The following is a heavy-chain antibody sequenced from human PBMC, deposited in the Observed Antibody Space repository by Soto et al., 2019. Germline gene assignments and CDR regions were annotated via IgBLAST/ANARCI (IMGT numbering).Heavy chain of an antibody. Sequence: SETLSLTCTVSGGSISSYYWSWIRQPPGKGLEWIGYIYYSGSTNYNPSLKSRVTISVDTSKNQFSLKLSSVTAADTAVYYCARAQARYDFWSGYYLPNYYTDVWGKGTTVTVSS. J-gene: IGHJ6*03. CDR2: IYYSGST. D-gene: IGHD3-3*01. CDR3: ARAQARYDFWSGYYLPNYYTDV. CDR1: GGSISSYY. V-gene: IGHV4-59*01.